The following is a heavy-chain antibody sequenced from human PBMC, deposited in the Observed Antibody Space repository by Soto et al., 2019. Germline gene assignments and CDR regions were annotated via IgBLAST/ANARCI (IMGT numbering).Heavy chain of an antibody. D-gene: IGHD5-12*01. CDR2: ISAYNGNT. CDR1: GYTFTSYG. Sequence: ASVKVSCKASGYTFTSYGISWVRQAPGQGLEWMGWISAYNGNTNYAQKLQGRVTMTTDTSTSTAYMELRSLRSDDTAVYYCARDPWREYSGYQFDYWGQGTLVTVSS. V-gene: IGHV1-18*01. CDR3: ARDPWREYSGYQFDY. J-gene: IGHJ4*02.